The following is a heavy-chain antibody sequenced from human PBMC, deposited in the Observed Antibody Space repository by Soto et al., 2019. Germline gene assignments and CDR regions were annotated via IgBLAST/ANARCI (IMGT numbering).Heavy chain of an antibody. CDR2: VYYSGTT. CDR1: GGSVSDKTYY. V-gene: IGHV4-61*01. D-gene: IGHD6-19*01. Sequence: PSETLSLTCSVSGGSVSDKTYYWSWTRQPPGKGLEWIGYVYYSGTTNYNPSLKSRVSISVDTSQNQFSLRLNSVTAADTALYYCARTTAVPDTLRSRYYFDYWGQGTLVTVSS. J-gene: IGHJ4*02. CDR3: ARTTAVPDTLRSRYYFDY.